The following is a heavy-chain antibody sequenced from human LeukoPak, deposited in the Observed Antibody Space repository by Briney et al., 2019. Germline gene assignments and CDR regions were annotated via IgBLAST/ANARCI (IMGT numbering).Heavy chain of an antibody. CDR1: GFTLSSYA. J-gene: IGHJ4*02. V-gene: IGHV3-23*01. Sequence: GGSLRLSCADSGFTLSSYAVSWVRQAPGKGLEWVSAISGSGGNTYYADSVKDRFTISRDNSKNTLYLQMNSLRAEDTAVYYCAKDPSSDSCSGDYWGQGTLVTVSS. CDR2: ISGSGGNT. D-gene: IGHD2-2*01. CDR3: AKDPSSDSCSGDY.